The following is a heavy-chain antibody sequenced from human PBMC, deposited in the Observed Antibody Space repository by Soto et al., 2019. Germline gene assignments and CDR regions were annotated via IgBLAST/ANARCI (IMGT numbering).Heavy chain of an antibody. CDR3: ARELDSSGWWGALWQKNYGMDV. CDR1: GFTFSSYG. CDR2: IWYDGSNK. Sequence: GGSLRLSCAASGFTFSSYGMHWVRQAPGKGLEWVAVIWYDGSNKYYADSVKGRFTISRDNSKNTLYLQMNSLRAEDTAVYYCARELDSSGWWGALWQKNYGMDVWG. V-gene: IGHV3-33*01. J-gene: IGHJ6*02. D-gene: IGHD6-19*01.